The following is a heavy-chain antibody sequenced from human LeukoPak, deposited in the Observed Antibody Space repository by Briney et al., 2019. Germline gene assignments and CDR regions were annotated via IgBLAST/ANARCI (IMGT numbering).Heavy chain of an antibody. CDR1: GFTFSSYS. CDR2: ISSSSSYI. V-gene: IGHV3-21*01. D-gene: IGHD6-13*01. Sequence: GGSLRLSCAASGFTFSSYSMNWVRQAPGKGLEWVSFISSSSSYIYYADSVKGRFTISRDNAKNSLYLQMNSLRAEDTAVYYCARLSPDSRETEEYYFDYWGQGTLVTVSS. CDR3: ARLSPDSRETEEYYFDY. J-gene: IGHJ4*02.